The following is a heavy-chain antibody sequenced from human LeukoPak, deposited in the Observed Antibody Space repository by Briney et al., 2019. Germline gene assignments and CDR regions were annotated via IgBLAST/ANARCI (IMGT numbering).Heavy chain of an antibody. CDR1: GGSISSSSYY. CDR3: ARAAFGDYDILTGYQRPYFDY. D-gene: IGHD3-9*01. Sequence: SETLSLTCTVSGGSISSSSYYWGWIRQPPGKGLEWIGSIYYSGSTYYNPSLKSRVTISVDTSKNQFSLKLSSVTAADTAVYYCARAAFGDYDILTGYQRPYFDYWGQGTLVTVSS. J-gene: IGHJ4*02. CDR2: IYYSGST. V-gene: IGHV4-39*07.